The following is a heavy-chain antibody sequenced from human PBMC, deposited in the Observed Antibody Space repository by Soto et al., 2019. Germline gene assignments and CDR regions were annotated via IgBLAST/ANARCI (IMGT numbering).Heavy chain of an antibody. CDR1: CYTFSIYG. Sequence: GASVXVSFRASCYTFSIYGLTFFLQAPGQGLDCMGWISAYNVNTHSAQNFQGRVTMTTDKSTNTGYMELRSLRSDDTAVYYCATDNGVVGADGHFAIWGQGTMV. V-gene: IGHV1-18*04. CDR3: ATDNGVVGADGHFAI. D-gene: IGHD1-26*01. CDR2: ISAYNVNT. J-gene: IGHJ3*02.